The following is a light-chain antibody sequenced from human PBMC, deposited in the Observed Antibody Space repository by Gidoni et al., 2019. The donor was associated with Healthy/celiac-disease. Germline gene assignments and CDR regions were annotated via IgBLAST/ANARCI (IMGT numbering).Light chain of an antibody. CDR1: QSVSSS. CDR2: GAS. V-gene: IGKV3-15*01. J-gene: IGKJ5*01. Sequence: EIVMTQSPATLSVSPGERATLSCRASQSVSSSYAWYQQKPGQAPRLLIHGASTRATGIPARCSGSRSGTEDTLTISSLQSEDFAVYYCRQYNNWPPITFGQXTRLEIK. CDR3: RQYNNWPPIT.